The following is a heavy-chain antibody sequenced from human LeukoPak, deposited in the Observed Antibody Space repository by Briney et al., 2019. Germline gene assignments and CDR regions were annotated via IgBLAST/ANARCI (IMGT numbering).Heavy chain of an antibody. J-gene: IGHJ4*02. Sequence: ASVKVSCKASGYTFTSYGISWVRQAPGQGLEWMGWISAYNGNTNYAQKLQGRVTMTTDTSTSTAYMELRSLRSDDTAVYYCARDDGEYYYDSSGYYLPDYWGQGTLATVSS. CDR2: ISAYNGNT. CDR3: ARDDGEYYYDSSGYYLPDY. CDR1: GYTFTSYG. V-gene: IGHV1-18*01. D-gene: IGHD3-22*01.